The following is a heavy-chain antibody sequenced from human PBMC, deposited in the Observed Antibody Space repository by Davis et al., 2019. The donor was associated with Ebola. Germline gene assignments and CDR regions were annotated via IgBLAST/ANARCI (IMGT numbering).Heavy chain of an antibody. CDR1: GFTFSSYA. J-gene: IGHJ6*02. D-gene: IGHD3-22*01. CDR2: ISYDGSNK. CDR3: AKVDSSGYYPYYYYGMDV. Sequence: GESLKISCAASGFTFSSYAMHWVRQAPGKGLEWVAVISYDGSNKYYADSVKGRFTISRDNSKNTLYLQMNSLRAEDTAVYYCAKVDSSGYYPYYYYGMDVWGQGTTVTVSS. V-gene: IGHV3-30-3*01.